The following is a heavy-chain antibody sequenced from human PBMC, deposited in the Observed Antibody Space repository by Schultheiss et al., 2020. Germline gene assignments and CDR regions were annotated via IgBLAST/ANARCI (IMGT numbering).Heavy chain of an antibody. CDR1: GGTFSSYA. V-gene: IGHV1-69*06. D-gene: IGHD3/OR15-3a*01. CDR2: IIPIFGTA. J-gene: IGHJ6*02. Sequence: GGSLRLSCKASGGTFSSYAISWVRQAPGQGLEWMGGIIPIFGTANYAQKFQGRVTITADKSTSTAYMELSSLRSEDTAVYYCARWTEGYYYGMDVWGQGTTVTVSS. CDR3: ARWTEGYYYGMDV.